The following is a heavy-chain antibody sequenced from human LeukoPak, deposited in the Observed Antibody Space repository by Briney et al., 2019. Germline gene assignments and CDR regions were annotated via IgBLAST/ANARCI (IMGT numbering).Heavy chain of an antibody. CDR3: VRDIYGYDSNLPPLDY. D-gene: IGHD5-12*01. J-gene: IGHJ4*02. CDR2: INTNTGNP. Sequence: GASVKVSCKASGYTFTAYTINWVRQAPGQGLEWMGWINTNTGNPTYAQGFTGRFVFSLDTSVSTAYLQISSLKAEDTAVYYCVRDIYGYDSNLPPLDYWGQGTLVTVSS. CDR1: GYTFTAYT. V-gene: IGHV7-4-1*02.